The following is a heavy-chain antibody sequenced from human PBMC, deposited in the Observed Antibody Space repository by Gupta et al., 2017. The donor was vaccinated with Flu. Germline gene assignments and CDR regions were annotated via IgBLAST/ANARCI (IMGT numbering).Heavy chain of an antibody. J-gene: IGHJ4*02. CDR2: VHSSGNT. Sequence: QVQLRESGPRLLKPSQTLSLTGSVSGGSVNVFSYCWSWIRQHPDKGLEWIGYVHSSGNTYYNPSLRSRLMMSIDTSKNEFSLEGTSVTAADTAMYYCARRGTYYFDFWGQGALVTVSS. V-gene: IGHV4-31*03. CDR3: ARRGTYYFDF. CDR1: GGSVNVFSYC. D-gene: IGHD1-7*01.